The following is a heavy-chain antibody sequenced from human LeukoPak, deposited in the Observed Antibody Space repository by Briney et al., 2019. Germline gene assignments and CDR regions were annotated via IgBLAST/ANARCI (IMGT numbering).Heavy chain of an antibody. CDR2: IDSTGST. V-gene: IGHV4-59*10. CDR3: TTLRNGYLWPHDY. D-gene: IGHD3-3*01. Sequence: NASETLSLTCAVYGGSFSGYYWSWIRQPAGKGLEWIGRIDSTGSTNYNASLKSRVTMSVDTSKNQFSLNLSSVSAADTAVYYCTTLRNGYLWPHDYWGQGTLVTVSS. J-gene: IGHJ4*02. CDR1: GGSFSGYY.